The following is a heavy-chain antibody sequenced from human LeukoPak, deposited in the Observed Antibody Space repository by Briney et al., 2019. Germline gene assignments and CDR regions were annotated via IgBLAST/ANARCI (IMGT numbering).Heavy chain of an antibody. Sequence: SETLSLTCSVSGDSISSARNYWGWIRQSPGKGLEWLGEINHSGSTNYNPSLKSRVTISVDTSKNQFSLKLSSVTAADTAVYYCATGGYDAFDIWGQGTMVTVSS. J-gene: IGHJ3*02. CDR3: ATGGYDAFDI. CDR1: GDSISSARNY. V-gene: IGHV4-39*07. CDR2: INHSGST. D-gene: IGHD3-22*01.